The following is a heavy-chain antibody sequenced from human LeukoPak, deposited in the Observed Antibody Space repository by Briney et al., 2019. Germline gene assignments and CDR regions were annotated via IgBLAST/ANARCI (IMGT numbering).Heavy chain of an antibody. D-gene: IGHD4-17*01. Sequence: GESLKICCMGSGYSFTSYWIGCVRQMPGKGLEWRGIIYTGGSDTRYSPSFQGRVTISADKSLSTAYLQCSSLKASDTATYYCASTYCDYGSFDYWGQGALVTVAS. CDR3: ASTYCDYGSFDY. J-gene: IGHJ4*02. CDR2: IYTGGSDT. CDR1: GYSFTSYW. V-gene: IGHV5-51*01.